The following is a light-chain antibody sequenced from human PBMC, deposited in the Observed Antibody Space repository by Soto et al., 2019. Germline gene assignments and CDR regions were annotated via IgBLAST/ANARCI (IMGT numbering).Light chain of an antibody. V-gene: IGKV4-1*01. Sequence: DIVMTQSPDSLVVSLGERATVNCKSSHSVLDNSNNKNCLAWYQQKQRQPPRLLISGASTRESGVPDRFSGSGSGTNFTLTISSLEAEDVAVYYCQHYYSTPYSFGQGTKLEIK. CDR1: HSVLDNSNNKNC. J-gene: IGKJ2*03. CDR3: QHYYSTPYS. CDR2: GAS.